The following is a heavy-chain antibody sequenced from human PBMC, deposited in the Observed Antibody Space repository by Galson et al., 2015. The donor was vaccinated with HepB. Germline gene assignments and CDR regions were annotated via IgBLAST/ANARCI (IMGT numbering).Heavy chain of an antibody. CDR2: ITWDDDK. J-gene: IGHJ6*02. V-gene: IGHV2-70*18. CDR3: ARSKSYYYYGMDV. Sequence: WVRQAPGKGLEWVSLITWDDDKFYSTSLKTRLTISKDTSKNQVVLTMTNMDPVDTATYYCARSKSYYYYGMDVWGQGTLVTVSS.